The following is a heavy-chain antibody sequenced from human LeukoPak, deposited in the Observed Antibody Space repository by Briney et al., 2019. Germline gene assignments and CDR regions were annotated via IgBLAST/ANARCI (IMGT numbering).Heavy chain of an antibody. V-gene: IGHV3-23*01. D-gene: IGHD5-12*01. CDR1: GFTFSSYA. Sequence: GGSLRLSCAASGFTFSSYAMSWVRQAPGKGLEWVSAISGSGGSTYYADSVKGRFTISRDNSKNTLYLQMNSLRAEGTAVYYCAKDPRYSGYDGEYYFDYWGQGTLVTVSS. J-gene: IGHJ4*02. CDR2: ISGSGGST. CDR3: AKDPRYSGYDGEYYFDY.